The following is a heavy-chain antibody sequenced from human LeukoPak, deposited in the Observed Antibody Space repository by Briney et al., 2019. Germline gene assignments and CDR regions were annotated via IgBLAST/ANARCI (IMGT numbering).Heavy chain of an antibody. CDR2: IKRDGSEK. J-gene: IGHJ3*02. CDR3: AKQQIYFDSSGYPHDSLYT. V-gene: IGHV3-7*01. D-gene: IGHD3-22*01. CDR1: GFTISNSW. Sequence: GGSLRLSCAASGFTISNSWMNWVRQAPGKGLEWLASIKRDGSEKHYVDSVQGRFTISRDNAKNSVYLEMINLKAEDTAVYYCAKQQIYFDSSGYPHDSLYTWGQGTMVTVSS.